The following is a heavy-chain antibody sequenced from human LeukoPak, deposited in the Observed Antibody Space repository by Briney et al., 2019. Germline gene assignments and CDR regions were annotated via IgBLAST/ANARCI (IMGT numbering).Heavy chain of an antibody. CDR3: ARTFRSYYDILTGYFTFDY. CDR2: IYSGGST. Sequence: GGSLRLSCAASEFSVGSNYMTWVRQAPGKGLEWVSLIYSGGSTYYADSVKGRFTISRDNAKNSLYLQMNSLRAEDTAVYYCARTFRSYYDILTGYFTFDYWGQGTLVTVSS. D-gene: IGHD3-9*01. V-gene: IGHV3-66*01. J-gene: IGHJ4*02. CDR1: EFSVGSNY.